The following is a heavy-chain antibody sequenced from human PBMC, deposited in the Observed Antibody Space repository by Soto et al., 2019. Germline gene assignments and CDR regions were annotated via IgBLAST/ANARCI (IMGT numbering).Heavy chain of an antibody. V-gene: IGHV3-15*07. D-gene: IGHD3-22*01. J-gene: IGHJ4*01. Sequence: PGGSLRLSCAASGFTFSNAWINWVRQTPGKGLEWVGRVKSKTDGGTTDFAALVKGRFAISRDDSKNMVYLEMNSLKTEDTAIYYCTTDSYITSIIVRFDYWGHGTLVTVSS. CDR1: GFTFSNAW. CDR3: TTDSYITSIIVRFDY. CDR2: VKSKTDGGTT.